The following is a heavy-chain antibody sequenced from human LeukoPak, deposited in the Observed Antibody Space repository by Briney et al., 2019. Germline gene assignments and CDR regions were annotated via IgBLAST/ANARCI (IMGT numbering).Heavy chain of an antibody. CDR1: GGSITSYY. CDR3: AREFSGTSIAARVFDS. D-gene: IGHD6-6*01. CDR2: IHTSGST. V-gene: IGHV4-4*07. J-gene: IGHJ4*02. Sequence: SETLSLTCTVSGGSITSYYWTYIRQPAGKGLEWIGRIHTSGSTNYNPSLKSRVTMSVDTSKNQFSLNLSSVTTADTAMYYCAREFSGTSIAARVFDSWGQGTLVTVSS.